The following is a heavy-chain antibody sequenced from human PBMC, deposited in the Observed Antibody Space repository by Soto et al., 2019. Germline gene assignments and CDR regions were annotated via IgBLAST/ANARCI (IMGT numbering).Heavy chain of an antibody. CDR3: VRARSTDSRPDY. CDR2: ITSSSSYI. Sequence: SLRLYCAASGFTFSLYSIIWVRQAPGKGLEWVASITSSSSYIYYEDSLKGRFTISRDNAKNSLFLQLDSLRAEDTAVYFCVRARSTDSRPDYWGQGTLVTVSS. CDR1: GFTFSLYS. V-gene: IGHV3-21*01. D-gene: IGHD3-22*01. J-gene: IGHJ4*02.